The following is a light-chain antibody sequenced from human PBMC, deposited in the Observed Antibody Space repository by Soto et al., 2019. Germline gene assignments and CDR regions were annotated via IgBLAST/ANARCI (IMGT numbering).Light chain of an antibody. V-gene: IGKV1-5*01. J-gene: IGKJ1*01. CDR3: QQYCGHPRA. CDR2: DAS. Sequence: DIQMTKSPSTLSASVGDRVTITCRASQSISTWLACYQQKPVKAPNLLIYDASTLEIGVPSRFSGSGSGTEFSLTISSLLPDDPAAYYLQQYCGHPRAFGQGTKVDIK. CDR1: QSISTW.